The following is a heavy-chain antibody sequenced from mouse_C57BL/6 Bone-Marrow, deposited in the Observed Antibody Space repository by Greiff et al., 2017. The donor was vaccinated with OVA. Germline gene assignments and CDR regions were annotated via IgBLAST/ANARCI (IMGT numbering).Heavy chain of an antibody. CDR2: IYIGTGNT. CDR3: ARDETGRGDY. Sequence: VQLQQSGAELVRPGSSVKMSCKTSGYTFTSYGINWVKQRPGQGLEWIGYIYIGTGNTEYNEKFKGKATLSSDTSSSTDYMQLSSLTAEDAAIYFCARDETGRGDYWGQGPSVTVSS. V-gene: IGHV1-58*01. D-gene: IGHD4-1*01. CDR1: GYTFTSYG. J-gene: IGHJ4*01.